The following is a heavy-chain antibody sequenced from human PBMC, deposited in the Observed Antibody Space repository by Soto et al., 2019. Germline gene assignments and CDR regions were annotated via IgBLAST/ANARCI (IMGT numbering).Heavy chain of an antibody. Sequence: EVQLVESGGGLVQPGGSLRLSCGASGFTFSSYWMSWVRQDPGKGLEWVANIKQDGSEKYYVDSVKGRFTISRDNAKNSLYLQMNSLRAEDTAVYYCARVRCSGGSCYFSDYFDYWGQGTLVTVSS. CDR2: IKQDGSEK. CDR3: ARVRCSGGSCYFSDYFDY. V-gene: IGHV3-7*01. CDR1: GFTFSSYW. D-gene: IGHD2-15*01. J-gene: IGHJ4*02.